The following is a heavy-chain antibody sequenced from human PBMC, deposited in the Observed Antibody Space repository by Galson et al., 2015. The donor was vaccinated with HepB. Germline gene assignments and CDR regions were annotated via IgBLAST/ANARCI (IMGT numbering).Heavy chain of an antibody. Sequence: SETLSLTCTVSGGSISSSDYYWGWIRQPPGKGLEWIGHVYYTGSTQYNPSLKSRVTISIDTSKNQFSLKLTSLTVADTAVYFCARVVGQWLIHDAFDLWGQGTLVTVSS. D-gene: IGHD6-19*01. CDR2: VYYTGST. J-gene: IGHJ3*01. CDR3: ARVVGQWLIHDAFDL. V-gene: IGHV4-39*07. CDR1: GGSISSSDYY.